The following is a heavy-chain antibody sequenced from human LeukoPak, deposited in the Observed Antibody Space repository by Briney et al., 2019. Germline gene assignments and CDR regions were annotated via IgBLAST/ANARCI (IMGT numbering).Heavy chain of an antibody. J-gene: IGHJ4*02. CDR1: GFTFSCYL. Sequence: PGGSLRLSCGAPGFTFSCYLMPWVPEAPGKGLVWVEFIRYEGSNKYYADSVKGRFTISRDNSNIPLYLQMNSLRAEDTAVYYCAKVGGWARLNYDFWSGSPGIDYWGQGTLVTVSS. D-gene: IGHD3-3*01. CDR2: IRYEGSNK. CDR3: AKVGGWARLNYDFWSGSPGIDY. V-gene: IGHV3-30*02.